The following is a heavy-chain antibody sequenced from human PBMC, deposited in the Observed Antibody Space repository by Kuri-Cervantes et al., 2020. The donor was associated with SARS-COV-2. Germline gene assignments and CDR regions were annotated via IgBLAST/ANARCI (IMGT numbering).Heavy chain of an antibody. Sequence: ASVKVSCKVSGYTLTELSMHWVRQAPGKGLVWMGGFDPEDGDTIYEQKFQGRVTMTEDTSTDTAYMELSSLRSEDTAVYYCATGRYYGDYENWGQGTRVTVSS. J-gene: IGHJ4*01. CDR2: FDPEDGDT. D-gene: IGHD4-17*01. CDR1: GYTLTELS. CDR3: ATGRYYGDYEN. V-gene: IGHV1-24*01.